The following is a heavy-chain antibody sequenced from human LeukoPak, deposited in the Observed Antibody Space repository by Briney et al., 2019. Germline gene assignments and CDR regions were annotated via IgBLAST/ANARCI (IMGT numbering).Heavy chain of an antibody. Sequence: GASVKVSCKASGYTFTSYGISWVRQAPGQGLEWMGWISAYNGNTNYAQELQGRVTMTTDTSTSTAYMELRSLRSDDTAVYYCARDSPYYDTPNPRYWGQGTLVTVSS. D-gene: IGHD3-9*01. CDR1: GYTFTSYG. CDR3: ARDSPYYDTPNPRY. V-gene: IGHV1-18*01. J-gene: IGHJ4*02. CDR2: ISAYNGNT.